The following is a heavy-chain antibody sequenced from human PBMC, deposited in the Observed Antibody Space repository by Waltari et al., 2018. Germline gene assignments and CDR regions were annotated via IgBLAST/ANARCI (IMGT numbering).Heavy chain of an antibody. J-gene: IGHJ4*02. CDR1: GFTFSSYA. Sequence: EVQLLESGGGLVQPGGSLRLSCAASGFTFSSYAMSWVRQAPGKGLEWVSVISGSGISTYYADSVKGRFTISRDNSKNTLYLQRNSLRAEDAAVYYCAKGLYCSGGSCYYFDYWGQGTLVTVSS. CDR3: AKGLYCSGGSCYYFDY. CDR2: ISGSGIST. V-gene: IGHV3-23*01. D-gene: IGHD2-15*01.